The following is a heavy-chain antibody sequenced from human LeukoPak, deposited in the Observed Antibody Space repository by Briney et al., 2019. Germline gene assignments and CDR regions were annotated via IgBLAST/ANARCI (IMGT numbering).Heavy chain of an antibody. Sequence: GGSLRLSCAASGSTFSSYSMSWVRQAPRKGLEWVAAISGSGGSTYYAGSVKGRFTISRDNSKNTLYLQMNSLRAEDTAVYYCANLATVTTLDYWGQGTLVTVSS. CDR1: GSTFSSYS. CDR3: ANLATVTTLDY. CDR2: ISGSGGST. V-gene: IGHV3-23*01. J-gene: IGHJ4*02. D-gene: IGHD4-17*01.